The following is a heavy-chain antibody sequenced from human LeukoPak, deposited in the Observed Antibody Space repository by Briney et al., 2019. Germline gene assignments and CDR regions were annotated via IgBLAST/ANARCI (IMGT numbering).Heavy chain of an antibody. Sequence: SETLSLTCTVSGGSISSYYWSWIRQPPGKGLEWIGYVYYSGTTNYNPSLKSRVTISVDTSKNQFSLKLSSVTAADTAVDYCAREGWGYYFASWAREPWSPSPQ. CDR3: AREGWGYYFAS. CDR1: GGSISSYY. J-gene: IGHJ4*02. CDR2: VYYSGTT. V-gene: IGHV4-59*01. D-gene: IGHD7-27*01.